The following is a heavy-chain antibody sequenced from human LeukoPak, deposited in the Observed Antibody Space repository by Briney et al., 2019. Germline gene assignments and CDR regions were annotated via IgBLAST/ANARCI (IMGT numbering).Heavy chain of an antibody. D-gene: IGHD3-9*01. V-gene: IGHV3-7*03. J-gene: IGHJ5*02. CDR3: ARELDILTNWFDP. Sequence: GGSLRLSCAASGFTFSSYWMSWVRQAPGKGLEWVANIKQDGSEKYYVDSVKGRFTIPRDNAKNSLYLQMNSLRAEDTAVYYCARELDILTNWFDPWGQGTLVTVSS. CDR2: IKQDGSEK. CDR1: GFTFSSYW.